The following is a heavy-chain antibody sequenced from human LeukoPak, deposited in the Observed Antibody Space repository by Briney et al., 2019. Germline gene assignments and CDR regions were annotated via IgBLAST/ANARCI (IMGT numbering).Heavy chain of an antibody. J-gene: IGHJ3*02. D-gene: IGHD3-10*01. CDR2: IYYSGST. CDR1: GGSISSYY. CDR3: ALFGEDAFDI. Sequence: SETLSLTCTVSGGSISSYYWSWIRQPPGKGLEWIGYIYYSGSTNYNPSLKSRVTISVDTSKNQFSLKLSSVTAADTAVYYCALFGEDAFDIWGQGTMVTVSS. V-gene: IGHV4-59*12.